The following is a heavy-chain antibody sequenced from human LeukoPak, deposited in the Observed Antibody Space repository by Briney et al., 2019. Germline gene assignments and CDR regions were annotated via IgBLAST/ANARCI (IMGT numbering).Heavy chain of an antibody. CDR3: ARLGYSSGWVDY. V-gene: IGHV5-10-1*01. J-gene: IGHJ4*02. CDR2: IDPSDSYT. D-gene: IGHD6-19*01. Sequence: GESLKISCEGSGYSFTSYWISWVRQMPGKGLEWMGRIDPSDSYTNYSPSFQGHVTISVDKSISTAYLQWSNLQASDTAMYYCARLGYSSGWVDYWGQGTLVTVSS. CDR1: GYSFTSYW.